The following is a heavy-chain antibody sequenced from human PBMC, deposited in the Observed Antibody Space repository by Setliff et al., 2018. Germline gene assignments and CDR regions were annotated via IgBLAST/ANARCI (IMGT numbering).Heavy chain of an antibody. J-gene: IGHJ3*02. Sequence: SETLSLTCAVSGYSIRSGNDWGWIRQPPGKGLEWIGSIYHSGSTYYNPSLKGRVTISVDTSKNHFSLKLSSVTAADAAVYYCASNILTGPYDAFDIWGRGTMVTVSS. D-gene: IGHD3-9*01. CDR1: GYSIRSGND. CDR3: ASNILTGPYDAFDI. CDR2: IYHSGST. V-gene: IGHV4-38-2*01.